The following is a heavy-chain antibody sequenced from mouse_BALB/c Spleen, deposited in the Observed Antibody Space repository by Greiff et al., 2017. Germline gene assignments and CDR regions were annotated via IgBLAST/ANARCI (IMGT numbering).Heavy chain of an antibody. Sequence: DVKLVESGGGLVKPGGSLKLSCAASGFTFSDYYMYWVRQTPEKRLEWVATISDGGSYTYYPDSVKGRFTISRDNAKNNLYLQMSSLKSEDTAMYYCARGVLSYAMDYWGQGTSVTVSS. CDR2: ISDGGSYT. J-gene: IGHJ4*01. V-gene: IGHV5-4*02. CDR1: GFTFSDYY. D-gene: IGHD1-1*02. CDR3: ARGVLSYAMDY.